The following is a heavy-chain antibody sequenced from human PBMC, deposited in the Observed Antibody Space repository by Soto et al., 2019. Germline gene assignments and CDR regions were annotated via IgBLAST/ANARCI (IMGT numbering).Heavy chain of an antibody. CDR2: TYYRSKWYY. V-gene: IGHV6-1*01. Sequence: SQTLSLTCAISGDSVSSNSAAWNWIRQSPSRGLEWLGRTYYRSKWYYDYAVSVKSRITINPDTSKNQFSVPLNSVTPADTAVYYCAIVRGDYGYYYGMDVWGQGNTVTV. J-gene: IGHJ6*02. D-gene: IGHD4-17*01. CDR1: GDSVSSNSAA. CDR3: AIVRGDYGYYYGMDV.